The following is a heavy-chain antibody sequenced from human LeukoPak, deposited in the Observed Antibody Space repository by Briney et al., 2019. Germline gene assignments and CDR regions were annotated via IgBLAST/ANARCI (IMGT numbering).Heavy chain of an antibody. CDR1: GFTFSSYG. J-gene: IGHJ4*02. CDR3: AKGGGSYYDFWSGYHALDY. D-gene: IGHD3-3*01. CDR2: ISYDGSNK. V-gene: IGHV3-30*18. Sequence: GGSLRLSCAASGFTFSSYGMHWVRQAPGKGLEWVAVISYDGSNKYYADSVKGRFTISRDNSKNTLYLQMNSLRAEDTAVYYCAKGGGSYYDFWSGYHALDYWGQGTLVTVSS.